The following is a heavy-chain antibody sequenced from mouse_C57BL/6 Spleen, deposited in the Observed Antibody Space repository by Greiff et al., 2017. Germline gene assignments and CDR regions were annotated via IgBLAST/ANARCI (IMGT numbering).Heavy chain of an antibody. CDR3: ARQGYGSSSYYFDY. V-gene: IGHV5-12*01. CDR1: GFTFSDYY. J-gene: IGHJ2*01. D-gene: IGHD1-1*01. CDR2: ISNGGGST. Sequence: EVMLVESGGGLVQPGGSLKLSCAASGFTFSDYYMYWVRQTPEKRLEWVAYISNGGGSTYYPDTVKGRFTISRDNAKNTLYLQMSRLKSEDTAMYYCARQGYGSSSYYFDYWGQGTTLTVSS.